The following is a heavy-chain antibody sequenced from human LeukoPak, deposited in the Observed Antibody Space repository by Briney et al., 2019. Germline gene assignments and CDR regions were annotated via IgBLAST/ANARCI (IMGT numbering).Heavy chain of an antibody. V-gene: IGHV4-38-2*02. CDR2: IYHSGST. CDR3: ARARGGWNLYYFDY. Sequence: KASETLSLTCTVSGYSISSGYYWGWIRQPPGKGLEWIGSIYHSGSTNYNPSLKSRVTISIDTSKNQFSLKLSSVTAADTAVYYCARARGGWNLYYFDYWGQGTLVTVSS. CDR1: GYSISSGYY. J-gene: IGHJ4*02. D-gene: IGHD6-19*01.